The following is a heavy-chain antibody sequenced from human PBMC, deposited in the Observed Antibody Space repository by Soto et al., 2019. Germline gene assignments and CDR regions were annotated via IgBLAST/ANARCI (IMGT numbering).Heavy chain of an antibody. V-gene: IGHV4-59*01. CDR2: IYYSGST. J-gene: IGHJ6*03. D-gene: IGHD3-3*01. CDR1: GGSISSYY. CDR3: ARVEDFWSGCYYYYDMDV. Sequence: SETLSLTCTVSGGSISSYYWSWIRQPPGKGLEWIGYIYYSGSTNYNPSLKSRVTISVDTSKNQFSLKLSSVTAADTAVYYCARVEDFWSGCYYYYDMDVWGKGTTVTVSS.